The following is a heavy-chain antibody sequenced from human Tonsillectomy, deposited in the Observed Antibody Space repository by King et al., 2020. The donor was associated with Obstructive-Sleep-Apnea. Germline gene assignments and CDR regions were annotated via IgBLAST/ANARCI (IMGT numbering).Heavy chain of an antibody. D-gene: IGHD5-18*01. J-gene: IGHJ4*02. CDR3: TTDQGTAMVIDY. V-gene: IGHV3-15*01. CDR2: IKSTTDGGTT. CDR1: EFTFSNAW. Sequence: VQLVESGGGLVKPGGSLRLSCAASEFTFSNAWMSWVRQAPGKGLEWVGRIKSTTDGGTTDYAAPVKGRFTISRDDSKNTLYLQMNSLKTEDPAVYYCTTDQGTAMVIDYWGQGTLVTVSS.